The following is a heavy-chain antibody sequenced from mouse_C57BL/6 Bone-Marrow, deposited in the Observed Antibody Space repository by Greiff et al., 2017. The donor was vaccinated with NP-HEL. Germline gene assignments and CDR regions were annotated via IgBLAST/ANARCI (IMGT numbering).Heavy chain of an antibody. Sequence: QVQLQQSGAELVRPGASVTLSCKASGYTFTDYEMHWVKQTPVHGLEWIGALDPETGGTAYNQKFKGKAILTADKSSSTAYMELRSLTSEDSAVYYCTRGGGYGNYFDYWGQGTTLTVSS. CDR2: LDPETGGT. CDR3: TRGGGYGNYFDY. J-gene: IGHJ2*01. V-gene: IGHV1-15*01. CDR1: GYTFTDYE. D-gene: IGHD2-1*01.